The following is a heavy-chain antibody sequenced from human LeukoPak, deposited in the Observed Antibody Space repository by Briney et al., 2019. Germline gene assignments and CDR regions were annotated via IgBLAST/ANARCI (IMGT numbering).Heavy chain of an antibody. CDR1: GFTFSSYS. J-gene: IGHJ4*02. CDR3: TRDYGDVEY. D-gene: IGHD4-17*01. V-gene: IGHV3-49*04. CDR2: IRSKGYGGTT. Sequence: GGSLRLSCAASGFTFSSYSMNWVRQAPGKGLEWVGFIRSKGYGGTTEYAASVKGRFTISRDDSKNIAYLQMNSLKTEDTAVYFCTRDYGDVEYWGQGTLVTVSS.